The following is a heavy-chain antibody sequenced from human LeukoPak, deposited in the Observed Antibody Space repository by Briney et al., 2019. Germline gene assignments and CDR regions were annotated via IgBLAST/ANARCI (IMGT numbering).Heavy chain of an antibody. CDR2: ISSSGSTI. J-gene: IGHJ4*02. D-gene: IGHD6-6*01. V-gene: IGHV3-48*03. CDR1: GFTFSSYE. Sequence: PGGSLRLSCAASGFTFSSYEMNWVRQAPGKGLEWVSYISSSGSTIYYADSVKGRFTISRDNSKNTLYLQMNSLRAEDTAVYYCAKDQGAARLMDYWGQGTLVTVSS. CDR3: AKDQGAARLMDY.